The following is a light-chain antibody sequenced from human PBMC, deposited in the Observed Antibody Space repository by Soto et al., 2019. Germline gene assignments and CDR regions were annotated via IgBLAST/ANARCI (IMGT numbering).Light chain of an antibody. CDR2: GAS. CDR3: QQDYYLPRT. V-gene: IGKV3-15*01. J-gene: IGKJ5*01. Sequence: IVMTQSLATLSVSPGERATLSCRAGQNIHTNLAWYQQKPGQAPRLLFYGASTGATGLPARFSGSGSGTEFTLTINSLQAEDCAVYYCQQDYYLPRTFGQGTRLEI. CDR1: QNIHTN.